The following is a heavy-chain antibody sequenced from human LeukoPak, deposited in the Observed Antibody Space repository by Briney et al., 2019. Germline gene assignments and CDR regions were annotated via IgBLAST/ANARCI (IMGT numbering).Heavy chain of an antibody. V-gene: IGHV3-66*01. J-gene: IGHJ3*02. Sequence: GGSLRLSCAASGFTVSSNYMSWVRQAPGKGLEWVSVIYSGGSTYYADSVKGRFTISRDNSKNTLYLQMNSLRAEGTAVYYCARDSVDFDAFDIWGQGTMVTVSS. CDR1: GFTVSSNY. CDR2: IYSGGST. CDR3: ARDSVDFDAFDI. D-gene: IGHD3/OR15-3a*01.